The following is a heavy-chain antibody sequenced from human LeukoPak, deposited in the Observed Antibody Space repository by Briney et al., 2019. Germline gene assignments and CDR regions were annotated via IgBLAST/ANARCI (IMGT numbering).Heavy chain of an antibody. CDR1: GYIFTSYA. J-gene: IGHJ4*02. CDR3: ARLYSSSWYSSYSLFDY. D-gene: IGHD6-13*01. V-gene: IGHV1-3*01. CDR2: INAGNGNT. Sequence: ASVKVSCKASGYIFTSYAMHWVRQAPGQRLEWMGWINAGNGNTKYSQKFQGRVTITRDTSASTAYMELSSLRSEDTAVYYCARLYSSSWYSSYSLFDYWGQGTLVTVSS.